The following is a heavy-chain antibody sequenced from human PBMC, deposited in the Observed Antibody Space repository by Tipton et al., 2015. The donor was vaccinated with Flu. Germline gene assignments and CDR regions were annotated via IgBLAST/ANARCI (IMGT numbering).Heavy chain of an antibody. J-gene: IGHJ6*02. CDR2: VYWDDDM. Sequence: LVKPSQTLTLTCTFSGFSLTSEGEAVGWVRQPPGGALEWLALVYWDDDMRYSASLKTRLTITKDTSKSQVVLTMTNVDRVDAGTYFCVHTGGHCTDRVCYADYYGLDVWGQGTTVSVSS. CDR1: GFSLTSEGEA. V-gene: IGHV2-5*02. D-gene: IGHD2-8*01. CDR3: VHTGGHCTDRVCYADYYGLDV.